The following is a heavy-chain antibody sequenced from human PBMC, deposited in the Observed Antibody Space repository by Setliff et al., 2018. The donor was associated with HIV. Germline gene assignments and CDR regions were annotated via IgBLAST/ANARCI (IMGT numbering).Heavy chain of an antibody. CDR2: IYHTQNT. J-gene: IGHJ4*02. D-gene: IGHD3-3*01. CDR3: ARGANFWSGYIPY. V-gene: IGHV4-4*02. CDR1: DGSISSSNW. Sequence: SETLSLTCAVSDGSISSSNWWSWVRQPPGKGLEWIGEIYHTQNTNYSPSLKSRVTISVDKSKNQFSLKLTSVTAADTAVYYCARGANFWSGYIPYWGQGTLVTVSS.